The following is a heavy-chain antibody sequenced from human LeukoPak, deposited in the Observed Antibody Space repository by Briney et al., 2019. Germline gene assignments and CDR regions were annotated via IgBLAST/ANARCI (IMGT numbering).Heavy chain of an antibody. Sequence: ASVKVSCKASGYTFTGYYMHWVRQAPGQGLECMGWINPNSGGTNYAQKFQGRVTMTRDTSISIAYMELSRLRSDDTAVYYCARDLAEGAFDIWGQGTVVTVSS. CDR2: INPNSGGT. CDR1: GYTFTGYY. CDR3: ARDLAEGAFDI. J-gene: IGHJ3*02. V-gene: IGHV1-2*02.